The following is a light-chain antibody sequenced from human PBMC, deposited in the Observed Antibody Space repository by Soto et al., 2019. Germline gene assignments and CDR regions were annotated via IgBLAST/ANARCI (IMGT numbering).Light chain of an antibody. Sequence: EIVMTQSPSTLSVSPGERATLSCRASQSVSSNLAWYQQKPGQAPRLLIYSASTSVTGIPPRFSGSGSGTELTLIISSLQSEDFVVYYCQQYNSRPPWTFGQGTKVEIK. CDR2: SAS. CDR1: QSVSSN. CDR3: QQYNSRPPWT. J-gene: IGKJ1*01. V-gene: IGKV3-15*01.